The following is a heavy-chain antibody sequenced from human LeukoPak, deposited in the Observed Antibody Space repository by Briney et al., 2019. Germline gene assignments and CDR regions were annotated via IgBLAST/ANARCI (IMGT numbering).Heavy chain of an antibody. CDR2: IIPIFGTA. D-gene: IGHD2-15*01. CDR1: GGTFSSYA. Sequence: SVKVSCKASGGTFSSYAISWVRQAPGQGLEWMGGIIPIFGTADYAQKFQGRVTITADESTSTAYMELSSLRSEDTAVYYCAREFAGFGYCSGGSCYSVAFDIWGQGTMVTVSS. CDR3: AREFAGFGYCSGGSCYSVAFDI. V-gene: IGHV1-69*13. J-gene: IGHJ3*02.